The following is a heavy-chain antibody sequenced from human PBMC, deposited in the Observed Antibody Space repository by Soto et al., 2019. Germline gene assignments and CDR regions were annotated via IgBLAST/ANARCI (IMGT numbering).Heavy chain of an antibody. D-gene: IGHD2-15*01. CDR3: ARGVGYCNGCSCHSGAYDI. CDR2: ISGSGGST. V-gene: IGHV3-23*01. CDR1: GFTFSSYA. Sequence: GGSLRLSCAASGFTFSSYAMSWVRQAPGKGLEWVSAISGSGGSTYYADSVKGRFTISRDNSKNTLYLQMNSLRSEDTAVYYCARGVGYCNGCSCHSGAYDIWGQGTMVTVSS. J-gene: IGHJ3*02.